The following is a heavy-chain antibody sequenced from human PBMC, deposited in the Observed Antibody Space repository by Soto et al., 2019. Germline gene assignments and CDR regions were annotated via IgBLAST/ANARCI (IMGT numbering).Heavy chain of an antibody. CDR3: AKSALYYGSGSYGPVYYYYYMDV. D-gene: IGHD3-10*01. CDR2: IYYSGST. Sequence: PSETLSLTCTVSGGSISSYYWSWIRQPPGKGLEWIGYIYYSGSTNYNPSLKSRVAISVDTSKNQFSLQLNSVTPEDTAVYYCAKSALYYGSGSYGPVYYYYYMDVWGKGTTVTVSS. CDR1: GGSISSYY. J-gene: IGHJ6*03. V-gene: IGHV4-59*12.